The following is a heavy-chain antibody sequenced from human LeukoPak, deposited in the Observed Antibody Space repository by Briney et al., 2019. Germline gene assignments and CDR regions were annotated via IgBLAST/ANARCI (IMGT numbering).Heavy chain of an antibody. V-gene: IGHV3-23*01. CDR2: ISRSGGNT. Sequence: GGSLRLSCGASGFTFSSYAMNWVRQAPGKGLEWVSGISRSGGNTYYADSVKGRFTISRDNAKNTLYLQMHSLRAEDIAVYYCAKSPLRTTVMRFDYWGQGTLVTVSS. J-gene: IGHJ4*02. CDR3: AKSPLRTTVMRFDY. D-gene: IGHD4-17*01. CDR1: GFTFSSYA.